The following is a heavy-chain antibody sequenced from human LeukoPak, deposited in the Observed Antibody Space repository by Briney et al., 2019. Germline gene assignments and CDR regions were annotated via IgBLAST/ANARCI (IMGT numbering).Heavy chain of an antibody. CDR1: GYSFTSYW. CDR3: ARAYCSSTSCYLASWYNWFDP. J-gene: IGHJ5*02. Sequence: GESLKISCTGSGYSFTSYWIGWVRQMPGKGLEWMGIIYPGDSDTRYSPSFQGQVTISADKSISTAYLQWSSLKASDTAMYYCARAYCSSTSCYLASWYNWFDPWGQGTLVTVSS. V-gene: IGHV5-51*01. CDR2: IYPGDSDT. D-gene: IGHD2-2*01.